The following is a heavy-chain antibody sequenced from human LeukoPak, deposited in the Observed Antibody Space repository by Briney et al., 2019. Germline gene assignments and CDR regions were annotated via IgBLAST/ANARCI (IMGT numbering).Heavy chain of an antibody. V-gene: IGHV4-59*11. D-gene: IGHD6-13*01. Sequence: PSETLSLTCTVSGGSINSHYWSWIRQPPGKGLEWIGYVYYSGSANYNPALKKRVTISVDTSNNQSLLKLSSVTAADAAVHYCASFIAAAGTYYYYYYMDVWGKETTVTVSS. CDR1: GGSINSHY. CDR2: VYYSGSA. CDR3: ASFIAAAGTYYYYYYMDV. J-gene: IGHJ6*03.